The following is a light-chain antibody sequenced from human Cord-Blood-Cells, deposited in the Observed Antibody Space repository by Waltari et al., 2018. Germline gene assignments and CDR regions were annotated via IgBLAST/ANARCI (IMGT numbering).Light chain of an antibody. CDR2: AGS. J-gene: IGLJ2*01. CDR1: SSDVGSYNL. Sequence: QSALTQPASVSVSPGQSSTISCTGTSSDVGSYNLVSWYQQHPGKAPKLMIYAGSKRPSGVSTRFSGSESGDTASLTISGPRAEDEADYSCCSYAGSSAFDVVYGGGTKLTVL. V-gene: IGLV2-23*03. CDR3: CSYAGSSAFDVV.